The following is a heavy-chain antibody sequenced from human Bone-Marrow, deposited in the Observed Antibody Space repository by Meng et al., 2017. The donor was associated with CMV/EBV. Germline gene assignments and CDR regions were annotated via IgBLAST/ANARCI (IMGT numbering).Heavy chain of an antibody. CDR2: IYYSGST. V-gene: IGHV4-59*01. J-gene: IGHJ6*02. D-gene: IGHD3-16*01. CDR1: GGSMGSYY. Sequence: GSLRLSCAVSGGSMGSYYWSWIRQSPGKGLEWIAYIYYSGSTNYNPSLKSRVTISVDTSKNQFSLKLSSVTAADTAVYYCARTPIDGGYYGMDVWGQGTTVTFYS. CDR3: ARTPIDGGYYGMDV.